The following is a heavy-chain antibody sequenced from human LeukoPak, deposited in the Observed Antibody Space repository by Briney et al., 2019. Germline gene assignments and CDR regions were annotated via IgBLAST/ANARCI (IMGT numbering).Heavy chain of an antibody. J-gene: IGHJ4*02. V-gene: IGHV1-24*01. D-gene: IGHD3-3*01. CDR2: FDPEDGET. CDR3: ATLLGGWSGWDFDY. Sequence: ASVKVSCKVSGYTLTELSMHWVRQAPGKGLEWMGGFDPEDGETIYAQKFQGRVTMTEDTSTDTAYMELSSLRSEDTAVYYCATLLGGWSGWDFDYWGQGTLVTVSS. CDR1: GYTLTELS.